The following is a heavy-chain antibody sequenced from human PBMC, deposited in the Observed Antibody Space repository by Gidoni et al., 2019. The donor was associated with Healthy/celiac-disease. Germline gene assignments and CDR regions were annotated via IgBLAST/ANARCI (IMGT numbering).Heavy chain of an antibody. CDR2: IHYSGST. CDR1: GGSISSSSYY. V-gene: IGHV4-39*01. CDR3: ARQFGSRFGELSAEWFDP. D-gene: IGHD3-10*01. Sequence: QLQLQESGPGLVKPSETLSLTCTVSGGSISSSSYYWGWIRQPPGKGLEWIGGIHYSGSTYYNPSLKSRVTISVDTSKNQFSLKLSSVTAADTAVYYCARQFGSRFGELSAEWFDPWGQGTLVTVSS. J-gene: IGHJ5*02.